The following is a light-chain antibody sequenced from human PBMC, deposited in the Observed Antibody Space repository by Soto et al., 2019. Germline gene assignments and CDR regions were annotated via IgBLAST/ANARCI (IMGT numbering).Light chain of an antibody. Sequence: QSVLTQPASVSGSPGQSITISYTGTSSDVGGYNYVSWYQQHPGKAPKLMIYDVSNRPSGVSNRFSGSKSGNTASLTISGLQAEDEADYYCSSYTSSSTHYVFGTGTKLTVL. CDR3: SSYTSSSTHYV. CDR1: SSDVGGYNY. V-gene: IGLV2-14*01. CDR2: DVS. J-gene: IGLJ1*01.